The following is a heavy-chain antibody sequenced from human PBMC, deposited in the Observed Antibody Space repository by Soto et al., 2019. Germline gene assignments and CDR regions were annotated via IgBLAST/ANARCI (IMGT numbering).Heavy chain of an antibody. CDR1: GFTFSTYA. Sequence: EVQLLESGGGLVQPGGSLRLSCAASGFTFSTYAMSWVRQAPGKGLEWVSTITTSGGNTYYADSVQGRFTISRDNSKNTLYLQMNTLRAEDTAVYYCAGIDCTNGVCYTNYYTSIAAWGKGTTVTFS. CDR3: AGIDCTNGVCYTNYYTSIAA. D-gene: IGHD2-8*01. J-gene: IGHJ6*03. CDR2: ITTSGGNT. V-gene: IGHV3-23*01.